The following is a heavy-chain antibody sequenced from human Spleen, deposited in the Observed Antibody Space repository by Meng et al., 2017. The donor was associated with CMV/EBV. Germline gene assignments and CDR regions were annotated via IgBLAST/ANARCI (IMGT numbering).Heavy chain of an antibody. Sequence: ASVKVSCKASGGTFSSYAINWVRQATGQGLEWMGWMNPNSGNTGYAQKFQGRVTMTRNTSISTAYMELSSLTSEDTAVYYCVKGQSYYYGSGSYDYWGQGTLVTVSS. CDR1: GGTFSSYA. J-gene: IGHJ4*02. CDR2: MNPNSGNT. V-gene: IGHV1-8*02. D-gene: IGHD3-10*01. CDR3: VKGQSYYYGSGSYDY.